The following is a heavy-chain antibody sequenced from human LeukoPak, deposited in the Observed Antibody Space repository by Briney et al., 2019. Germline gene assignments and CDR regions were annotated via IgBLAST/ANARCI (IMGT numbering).Heavy chain of an antibody. D-gene: IGHD6-19*01. V-gene: IGHV4-59*01. CDR3: ARAGSSGWYLGIFDY. CDR1: GGSISSYY. CDR2: IYYSGST. J-gene: IGHJ4*02. Sequence: SETLSLTCPVSGGSISSYYWSWIRQPPGKGLEWIGYIYYSGSTNYNPSLKSRVTISVDTSKNQFSLKLSSVTAADTAVYYCARAGSSGWYLGIFDYWGQGTLVTVSS.